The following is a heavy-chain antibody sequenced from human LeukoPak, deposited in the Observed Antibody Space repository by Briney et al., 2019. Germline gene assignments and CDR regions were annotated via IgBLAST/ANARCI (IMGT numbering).Heavy chain of an antibody. D-gene: IGHD2-2*01. J-gene: IGHJ2*01. CDR1: GFTFSDYW. CDR3: AKGSTSRWPYWHFDL. V-gene: IGHV3-74*01. Sequence: GGSLRLSCAASGFTFSDYWMHWVRQAPGKGLEWVSRIYSDESSTYYADSVKGRFTISRDNSKNTLYLQMNSLRAEDTAVYYCAKGSTSRWPYWHFDLWGRGTLVTVSS. CDR2: IYSDESST.